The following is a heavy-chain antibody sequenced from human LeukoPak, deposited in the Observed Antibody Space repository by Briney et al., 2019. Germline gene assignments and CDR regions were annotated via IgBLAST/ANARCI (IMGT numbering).Heavy chain of an antibody. CDR3: ASGYSSAQSPY. Sequence: SETLSLTCTVSGGSISSYYWSWIRQPPGKGLEWVGYIYYSGSTNYNPSLKSRVTISVDTSKNQFSLKLSSVTAADTAVYYCASGYSSAQSPYWGQGTLVTVSS. D-gene: IGHD6-19*01. CDR2: IYYSGST. V-gene: IGHV4-59*08. CDR1: GGSISSYY. J-gene: IGHJ4*02.